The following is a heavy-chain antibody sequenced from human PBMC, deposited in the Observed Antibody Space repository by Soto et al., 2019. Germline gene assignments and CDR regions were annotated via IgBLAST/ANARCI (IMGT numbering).Heavy chain of an antibody. CDR2: IYPGDSDT. CDR3: ARVKVPAAILGAFDL. V-gene: IGHV5-51*01. CDR1: GYTFTNYW. J-gene: IGHJ3*01. D-gene: IGHD2-2*02. Sequence: GESLKISCNGSGYTFTNYWIGWVRQMPGKGLEWMGIIYPGDSDTKYNPSFQGQVTISADKSITTTYLQWSSLRSDDTAVYYCARVKVPAAILGAFDLWGQGTLVTVSS.